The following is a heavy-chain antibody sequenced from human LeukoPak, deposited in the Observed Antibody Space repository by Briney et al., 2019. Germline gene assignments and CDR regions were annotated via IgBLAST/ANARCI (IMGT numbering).Heavy chain of an antibody. D-gene: IGHD4-11*01. CDR2: INWNGGTT. Sequence: PGGSLRLSCAASGFTFSNYWMHWVRQAPGKGLVWVSRINWNGGTTVYADSVKGRFTISRDNAKNSLYLQMNSLRAEDTALYYCARDHYRAVTASDYWGQGTLVTVSS. CDR3: ARDHYRAVTASDY. J-gene: IGHJ4*02. CDR1: GFTFSNYW. V-gene: IGHV3-20*04.